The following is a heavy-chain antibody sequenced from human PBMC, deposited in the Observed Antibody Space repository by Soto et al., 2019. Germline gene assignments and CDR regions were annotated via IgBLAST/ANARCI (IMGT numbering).Heavy chain of an antibody. CDR2: IDWDDDK. CDR1: GFSLSTVGMH. D-gene: IGHD4-4*01. CDR3: ARMTTAHSFAF. V-gene: IGHV2-70*04. Sequence: SGPTLVNPTQTLTLTCTFSGFSLSTVGMHVSWIRQPPGKALEWLARIDWDDDKWYSPSLKTRLTISKDTSKNRVVLTMTNMDPVDTATYYCARMTTAHSFAFWGQGTLVTVSS. J-gene: IGHJ4*01.